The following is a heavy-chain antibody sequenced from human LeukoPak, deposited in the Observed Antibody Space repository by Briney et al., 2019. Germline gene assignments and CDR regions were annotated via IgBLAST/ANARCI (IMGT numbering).Heavy chain of an antibody. CDR1: GYTFTSYG. V-gene: IGHV1-46*01. CDR3: ARAPPPLYGGNSGGFDY. D-gene: IGHD4-23*01. J-gene: IGHJ4*02. Sequence: ASVKVSCKASGYTFTSYGISWVRQAPGQGLEWMGIINPSGGSTSYAQKFQGRVTMTRDMSTSTVYMELSSLRSEDTAVYYCARAPPPLYGGNSGGFDYWGQGTLVTVSS. CDR2: INPSGGST.